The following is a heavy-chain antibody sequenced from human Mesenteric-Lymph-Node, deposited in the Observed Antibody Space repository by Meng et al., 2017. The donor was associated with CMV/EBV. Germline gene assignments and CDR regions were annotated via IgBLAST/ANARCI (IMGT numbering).Heavy chain of an antibody. CDR2: INTNSGDP. J-gene: IGHJ3*01. D-gene: IGHD3-9*01. CDR1: GYTFTNYT. CDR3: ARADDILAGYDAFDV. V-gene: IGHV7-4-1*02. Sequence: SGYTFTNYTINWVRQAPGQGLEWMGWINTNSGDPTYAQGFTGRFVFSSDTSVSTAFLQISSLWAEDTAVYYCARADDILAGYDAFDVWGQGTMVTVSS.